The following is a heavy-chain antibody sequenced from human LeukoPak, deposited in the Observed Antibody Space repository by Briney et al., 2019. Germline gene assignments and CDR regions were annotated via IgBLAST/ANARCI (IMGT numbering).Heavy chain of an antibody. CDR3: ARDRRRGGSGSRRYYGMDV. V-gene: IGHV1-8*01. D-gene: IGHD3-10*01. J-gene: IGHJ6*02. CDR2: MNPNSGNT. Sequence: ASVKVSCKASGYTFTSYDINWVRQATGQGLEWMGWMNPNSGNTGYAQKFRGRVTITADESTSTAYMELSSLRSEDTAVYYCARDRRRGGSGSRRYYGMDVWGQGTTVTVSS. CDR1: GYTFTSYD.